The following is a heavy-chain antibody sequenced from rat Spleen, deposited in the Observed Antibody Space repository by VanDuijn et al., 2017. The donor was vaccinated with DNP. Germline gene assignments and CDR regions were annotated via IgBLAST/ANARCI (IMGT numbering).Heavy chain of an antibody. D-gene: IGHD4-4*01. CDR3: AIQLGVFDY. CDR1: DYSITSSYR. V-gene: IGHV3-3*01. Sequence: VQLQESGPGLVKPSQSLSLTCSVTDYSITSSYRWNWIRKFPGSKLEWMGYINNAGNTNYNPSLKSRISITRDTSKNQFFLQVNSVDTEDTATYYCAIQLGVFDYWDQGVMVTVSS. J-gene: IGHJ2*01. CDR2: INNAGNT.